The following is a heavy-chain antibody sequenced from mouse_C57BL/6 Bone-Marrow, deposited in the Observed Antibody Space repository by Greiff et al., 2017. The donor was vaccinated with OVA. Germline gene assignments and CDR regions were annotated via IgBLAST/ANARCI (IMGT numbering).Heavy chain of an antibody. J-gene: IGHJ2*01. CDR2: INPNNGGT. CDR1: GYTFTDYN. V-gene: IGHV1-18*01. CDR3: ARRGSSRYYFDY. Sequence: EVQLQQSGPELVKPGASVKIPCKASGYTFTDYNMAWVKQSHGKSLEWIGDINPNNGGTIYNQKFKGKATLTVDKSSSTAYMELRSLTSEDTAVYYCARRGSSRYYFDYWGQGTTLTVSS. D-gene: IGHD1-1*01.